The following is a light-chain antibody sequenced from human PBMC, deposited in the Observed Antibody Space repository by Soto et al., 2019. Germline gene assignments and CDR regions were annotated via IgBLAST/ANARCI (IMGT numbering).Light chain of an antibody. CDR3: QQSYSTPLT. Sequence: IQMTQSPSTLSASVGDRVTISCRARQSISSYLNWYQQKLGKAPKLLIYAASSLQSGVPSRFSGSGYGTDFTLTISSLQPEDFATYFCQQSYSTPLTFGGGNKVDIK. J-gene: IGKJ4*01. CDR1: QSISSY. CDR2: AAS. V-gene: IGKV1-39*01.